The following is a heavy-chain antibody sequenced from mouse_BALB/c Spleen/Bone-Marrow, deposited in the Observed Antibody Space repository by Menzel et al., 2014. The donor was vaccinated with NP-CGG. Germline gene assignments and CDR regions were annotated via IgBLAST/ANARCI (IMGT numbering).Heavy chain of an antibody. CDR3: VLITPVVSDY. V-gene: IGHV1-7*01. CDR2: INPNTGYT. Sequence: QVQLQQSGAELAKPGASVEMSCKASGYTFTTYWMHWVKQRPGQGLEWIGYINPNTGYTEYIQKFKDKATLTADKSSSTAYMQLNSLTSEDSSVYYCVLITPVVSDYWGQGTTLTVSS. CDR1: GYTFTTYW. J-gene: IGHJ2*01. D-gene: IGHD1-1*01.